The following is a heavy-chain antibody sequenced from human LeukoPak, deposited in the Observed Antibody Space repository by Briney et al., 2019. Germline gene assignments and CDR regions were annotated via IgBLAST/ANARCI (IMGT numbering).Heavy chain of an antibody. D-gene: IGHD2-15*01. Sequence: GGSLRLSCAASGFTFSAFWMHWVRQAPGKGLVWVSRINSDDSRTTYADSVKGRFTISRDNAKNTLYLQMNSLRAEDTAVYYCAKDRDIVVVVAATPFDYWGQGTLVTVSS. CDR3: AKDRDIVVVVAATPFDY. V-gene: IGHV3-74*01. CDR1: GFTFSAFW. CDR2: INSDDSRT. J-gene: IGHJ4*02.